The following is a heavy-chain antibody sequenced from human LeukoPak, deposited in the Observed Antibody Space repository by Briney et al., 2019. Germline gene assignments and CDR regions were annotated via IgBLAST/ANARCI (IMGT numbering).Heavy chain of an antibody. J-gene: IGHJ3*01. Sequence: GGSLRLSCAASGFTFSRHAMHWVRQAPGKGLEWVAVISYDGNNKDYADSVKGRFTVSRDNSKNTLYLQFSSLRAEDTAVFYCARSAGDPHAFDVWGQGTMVIVSS. CDR3: ARSAGDPHAFDV. CDR1: GFTFSRHA. CDR2: ISYDGNNK. V-gene: IGHV3-30-3*01. D-gene: IGHD4-17*01.